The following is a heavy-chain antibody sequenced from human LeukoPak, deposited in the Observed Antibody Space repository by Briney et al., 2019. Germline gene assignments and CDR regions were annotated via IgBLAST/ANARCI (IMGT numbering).Heavy chain of an antibody. CDR3: AKDGGSGSYFAFDI. V-gene: IGHV3-30*02. D-gene: IGHD1-26*01. CDR1: GFTFNSYG. J-gene: IGHJ3*02. CDR2: IRYDGSKS. Sequence: PGGSLRLSCAASGFTFNSYGMHWVRQAPGKGLEWVAFIRYDGSKSYFADSVKGRFALSRDNSKNTSYLQMSSLRPEDTAVYSCAKDGGSGSYFAFDIWGQGTMVTVSS.